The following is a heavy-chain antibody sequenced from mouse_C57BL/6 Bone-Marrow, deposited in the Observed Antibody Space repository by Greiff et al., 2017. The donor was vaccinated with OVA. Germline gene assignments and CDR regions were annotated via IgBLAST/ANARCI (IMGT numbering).Heavy chain of an antibody. CDR2: ISGGGGNT. Sequence: EVQRVESGGGLVKPGGSLKLSCAASGFTFSSYTMSWVRQTPEKRLEWVATISGGGGNTYYPDSVKGRFTISRDNAKNTLYLQMSSLMSEDTALYYCARSCYYGSPWFAYWGQGTLVTVSA. V-gene: IGHV5-9*01. CDR3: ARSCYYGSPWFAY. J-gene: IGHJ3*01. CDR1: GFTFSSYT. D-gene: IGHD1-1*01.